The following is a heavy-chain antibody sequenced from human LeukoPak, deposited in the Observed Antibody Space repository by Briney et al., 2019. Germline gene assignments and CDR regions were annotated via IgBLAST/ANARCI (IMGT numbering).Heavy chain of an antibody. CDR2: INHSGST. J-gene: IGHJ1*01. Sequence: SETLSLTCAVYGGSFSGYYWSWIRQPPGKGLEWIGEINHSGSTNYNPSLKSRVTISVDTSKNQFSLKLSSVTAADTAVYYCARAGWLSPGEYFQHWGQGTLVTVSS. CDR3: ARAGWLSPGEYFQH. CDR1: GGSFSGYY. D-gene: IGHD3-22*01. V-gene: IGHV4-34*01.